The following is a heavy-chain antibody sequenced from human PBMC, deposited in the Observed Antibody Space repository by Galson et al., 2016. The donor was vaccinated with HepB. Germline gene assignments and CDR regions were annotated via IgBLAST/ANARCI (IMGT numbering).Heavy chain of an antibody. CDR2: IDPSESYT. Sequence: QSGAEVKEPGESLRISCKGSGYSFTSYWISWVRQMPGKGLEWMGRIDPSESYTKYSPSFEGHVTISADKSISTAYLQWSSLKASDTAMYYCATGRQAFDIWGQGTMVTVSS. J-gene: IGHJ3*02. V-gene: IGHV5-10-1*01. CDR3: ATGRQAFDI. CDR1: GYSFTSYW.